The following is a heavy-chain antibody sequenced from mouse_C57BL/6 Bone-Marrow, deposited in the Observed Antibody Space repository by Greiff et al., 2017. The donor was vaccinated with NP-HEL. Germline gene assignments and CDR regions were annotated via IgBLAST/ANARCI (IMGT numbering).Heavy chain of an antibody. CDR1: GFTFSSYA. V-gene: IGHV5-4*01. CDR3: ARFTTVVNAMDY. Sequence: EVQRVESGGGLVKPGGSLKLSCAASGFTFSSYAMSWVRQTPEKRLEWVATISDGGSYTYYPDNVKGRFTISRDNAKNNLYLQMSHLKSEDTAMYYCARFTTVVNAMDYWGQGTSVTVSS. CDR2: ISDGGSYT. J-gene: IGHJ4*01. D-gene: IGHD1-1*01.